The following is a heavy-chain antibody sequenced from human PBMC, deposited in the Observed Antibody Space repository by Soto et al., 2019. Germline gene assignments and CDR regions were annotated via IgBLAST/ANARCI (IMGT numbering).Heavy chain of an antibody. CDR2: INHSGST. CDR3: ALEVATIEDAFDI. D-gene: IGHD5-12*01. Sequence: QVQLQQWGAGLLKPSETLSLTCAVYGGSFSGYYWSWIRQPPGKGLEWIGEINHSGSTNYNPSLKSRVTISEDTSKNQFSLKLSSVTAADTAVYYCALEVATIEDAFDILGQGTMVTVSS. J-gene: IGHJ3*02. CDR1: GGSFSGYY. V-gene: IGHV4-34*01.